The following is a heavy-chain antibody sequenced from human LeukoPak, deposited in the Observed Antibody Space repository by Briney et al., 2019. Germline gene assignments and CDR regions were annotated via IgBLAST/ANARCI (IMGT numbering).Heavy chain of an antibody. CDR2: IYSGGST. V-gene: IGHV3-66*02. CDR3: ARMSSGWSRAFDI. J-gene: IGHJ3*02. D-gene: IGHD6-19*01. Sequence: GGSLRLSCAASGFTVSSNYMSWVRQAPGRGLEWVSVIYSGGSTYYADSVKGRFTISRDNSKNTLCLQMNSLRAEDTAVYYCARMSSGWSRAFDIWGQGTMVTVSS. CDR1: GFTVSSNY.